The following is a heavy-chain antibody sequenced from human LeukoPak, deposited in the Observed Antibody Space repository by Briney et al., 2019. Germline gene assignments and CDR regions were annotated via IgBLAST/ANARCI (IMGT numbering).Heavy chain of an antibody. J-gene: IGHJ5*02. CDR1: GFTFSSYS. V-gene: IGHV3-48*01. CDR2: ISSSSSTI. Sequence: GGSLRLSCAASGFTFSSYSMNWVRQAPGKGLEWVSYISSSSSTIYYADSVKGRFTISRDNAKNSLYLQMNSLRAEDTAVYYCAKGLGDDYGGQFDPWGQGTLVTVSS. CDR3: AKGLGDDYGGQFDP. D-gene: IGHD4-17*01.